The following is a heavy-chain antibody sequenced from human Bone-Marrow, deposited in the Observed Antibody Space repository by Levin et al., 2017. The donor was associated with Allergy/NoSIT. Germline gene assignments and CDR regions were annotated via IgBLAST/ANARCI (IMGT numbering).Heavy chain of an antibody. Sequence: GGSLRLSCAASGFTFSTYAMSWVRQAPGKGLEWLSTISGSRNNTYYADSVKGRFTISRDNSKNTLFLQMHSLRAEDTAVYFCAKAPARCSLTDCRGLFDYWGQGTLVTVSS. CDR3: AKAPARCSLTDCRGLFDY. V-gene: IGHV3-23*01. CDR1: GFTFSTYA. J-gene: IGHJ4*02. CDR2: ISGSRNNT. D-gene: IGHD2-21*02.